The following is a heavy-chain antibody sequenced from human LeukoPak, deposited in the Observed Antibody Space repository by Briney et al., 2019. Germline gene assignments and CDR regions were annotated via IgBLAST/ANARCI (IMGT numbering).Heavy chain of an antibody. CDR3: ARHGLAVTTKVDC. CDR1: GGFISSSPYY. J-gene: IGHJ4*02. D-gene: IGHD4-17*01. V-gene: IGHV4-39*01. CDR2: VYESGST. Sequence: PSETLSLTCTVSGGFISSSPYYWGWIRQPAGKGLQWIGSVYESGSTYYNPSLESRVTISVDASKNQFSLKLNAVTAADTGVYYCARHGLAVTTKVDCWGQGTQVTVSS.